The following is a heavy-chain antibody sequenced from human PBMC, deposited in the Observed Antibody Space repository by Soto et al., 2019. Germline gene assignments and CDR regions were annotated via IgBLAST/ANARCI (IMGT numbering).Heavy chain of an antibody. CDR1: GGSVSSGRYY. CDR2: MSHSGGT. D-gene: IGHD1-1*01. Sequence: QVQLQQWGAGLLKPSETLSLTCAVYGGSVSSGRYYWSWIRQPPGMGLEWIGEMSHSGGTHFNPSLKSTVTISVDTSKNQFSLKMSSVTAADTALYYCARVERGTATTVVDAFDIWGPGTMVTVSS. CDR3: ARVERGTATTVVDAFDI. V-gene: IGHV4-34*01. J-gene: IGHJ3*02.